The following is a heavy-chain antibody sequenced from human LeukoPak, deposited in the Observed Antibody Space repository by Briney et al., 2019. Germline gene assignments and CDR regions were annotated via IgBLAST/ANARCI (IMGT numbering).Heavy chain of an antibody. CDR1: GYTFTSYD. J-gene: IGHJ6*02. V-gene: IGHV1-8*01. CDR2: MNPNSGNT. Sequence: ASVKVSCKASGYTFTSYDIYWVRQATGQGLEWMGWMNPNSGNTGYAQKFQGRVTMTRNTSISTAYMELSSLRSEDTAVYYCARGQWELLGAYYGMDVWGQGTTVTVSS. D-gene: IGHD1-26*01. CDR3: ARGQWELLGAYYGMDV.